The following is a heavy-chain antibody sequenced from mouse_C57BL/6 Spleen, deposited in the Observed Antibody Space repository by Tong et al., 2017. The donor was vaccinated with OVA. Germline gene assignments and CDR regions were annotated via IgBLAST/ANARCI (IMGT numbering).Heavy chain of an antibody. D-gene: IGHD1-1*01. Sequence: EVQLQESGGGLVQPGGSLKLSCAASGFTFSDYGMAWVRQAPRKGPEWVAFISNLAYSIYYADTVTGRFTISRENAKNTLYLEMSSLRSEDTAMYYCARGGSSWYFDVWGTGTTVTVSS. CDR3: ARGGSSWYFDV. J-gene: IGHJ1*03. CDR1: GFTFSDYG. V-gene: IGHV5-15*01. CDR2: ISNLAYSI.